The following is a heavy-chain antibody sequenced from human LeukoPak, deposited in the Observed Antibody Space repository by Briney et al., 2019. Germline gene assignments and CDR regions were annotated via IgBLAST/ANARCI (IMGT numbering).Heavy chain of an antibody. CDR1: GFTFDSYG. D-gene: IGHD6-6*01. Sequence: GGSLRLSCAASGFTFDSYGMTWVRQAPGKGLEWVANIKEDGSEKYYVDSVKGRFTISRDNAKNSLYLQMNSLRADDTAVYYCARGTTSSPGLDYWGQGTPVTVSS. CDR3: ARGTTSSPGLDY. J-gene: IGHJ4*02. CDR2: IKEDGSEK. V-gene: IGHV3-7*01.